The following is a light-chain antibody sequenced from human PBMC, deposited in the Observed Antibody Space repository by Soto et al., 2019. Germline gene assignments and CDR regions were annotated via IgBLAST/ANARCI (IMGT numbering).Light chain of an antibody. J-gene: IGKJ4*01. CDR1: QGIGDT. CDR2: DTS. Sequence: EVVMTQSPATLSVSPGEGVTLSCRASQGIGDTLASYQHKPGQTPRLLIYDTSTMATGLPARFSGSRSAPEFPLTINRLQSEDLTNYYQQPHNNCPHTFGTGNKLESK. V-gene: IGKV3-15*01. CDR3: QPHNNCPHT.